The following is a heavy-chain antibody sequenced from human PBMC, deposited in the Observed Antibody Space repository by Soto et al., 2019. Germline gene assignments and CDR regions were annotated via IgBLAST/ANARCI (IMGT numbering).Heavy chain of an antibody. CDR2: IYYSGST. Sequence: SETLSLTCTVSGGSISSYYWSWIRQPPGKGLEWIGYIYYSGSTNYNPSLKSRVTISVDTSKNQFSLKLSSVTAADTAVYYFARETAMVRRAYYYYMDVWGKGTTVTVSS. D-gene: IGHD5-18*01. CDR3: ARETAMVRRAYYYYMDV. CDR1: GGSISSYY. V-gene: IGHV4-59*01. J-gene: IGHJ6*03.